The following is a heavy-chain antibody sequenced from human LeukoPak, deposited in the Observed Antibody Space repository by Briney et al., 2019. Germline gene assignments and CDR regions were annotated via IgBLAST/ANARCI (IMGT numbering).Heavy chain of an antibody. CDR3: ARANYDSSGASLNWYFDL. J-gene: IGHJ2*01. D-gene: IGHD3-22*01. CDR1: GYIFDIYA. CDR2: INPSGGST. V-gene: IGHV1-46*02. Sequence: GASVKVSCKASGYIFDIYAMIWVRQAPGQGLEWMGIINPSGGSTSYAQKFQGRVTMTRDMSTSTVYMELSSLRSEDTAVYYCARANYDSSGASLNWYFDLWGRGTLVTVSS.